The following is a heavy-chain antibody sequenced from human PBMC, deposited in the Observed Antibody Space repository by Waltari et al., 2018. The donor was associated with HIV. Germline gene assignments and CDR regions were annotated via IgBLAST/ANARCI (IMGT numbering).Heavy chain of an antibody. CDR2: LISSDDGT. CDR3: GWVPAATHGMDV. Sequence: EVHLVESGGGLVKPGESLRLSCEASKFAFSIYTVNWVRQTPGKGLGWVSSLISSDDGTHYFEAVKGRFSVSRDKAKNTLFLQMNSLRGEDTAVYYCGWVPAATHGMDVWGRGTTVIVSS. J-gene: IGHJ6*02. CDR1: KFAFSIYT. V-gene: IGHV3-21*01. D-gene: IGHD6-13*01.